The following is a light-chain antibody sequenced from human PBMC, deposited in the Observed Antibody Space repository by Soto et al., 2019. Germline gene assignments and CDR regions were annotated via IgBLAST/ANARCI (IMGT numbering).Light chain of an antibody. CDR2: GAS. J-gene: IGKJ1*01. CDR1: RGVSANY. V-gene: IGKV3-20*01. Sequence: ENLLTQSPGTLSLSPGEGATLSCRASRGVSANYLAWYQQKPGQAPTLLIYGASIRAAGIPDRFSGSESGTDFTLTIRRLGPDDFAVYYCQQYGSSPRTFGQGTKVEIK. CDR3: QQYGSSPRT.